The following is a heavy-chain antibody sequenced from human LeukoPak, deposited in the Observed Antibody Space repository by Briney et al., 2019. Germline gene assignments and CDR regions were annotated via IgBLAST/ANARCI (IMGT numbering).Heavy chain of an antibody. Sequence: ASVKVSCKASGYTFTIYYMLWVRQAPGQGREWRIIINPRGVSTSYAQKLQGRVTMTTDMSTSTAYMELSSLRSDDTAVYYCARVVTMVRGVIISRPLYGMDVWGQGTTVTVSS. V-gene: IGHV1-46*01. CDR3: ARVVTMVRGVIISRPLYGMDV. CDR2: INPRGVST. D-gene: IGHD3-10*01. J-gene: IGHJ6*02. CDR1: GYTFTIYY.